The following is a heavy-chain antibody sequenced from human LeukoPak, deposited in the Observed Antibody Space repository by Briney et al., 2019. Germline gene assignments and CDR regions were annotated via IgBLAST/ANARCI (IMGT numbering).Heavy chain of an antibody. D-gene: IGHD3-22*01. V-gene: IGHV1-24*01. J-gene: IGHJ4*02. CDR2: FDPEDGET. CDR3: ATVDSSGSSFALDY. Sequence: ASVKVSCKVSGYTLTELSMHWVRQAPGKGLEWMGGFDPEDGETIYAQKFQGRVTMTEDTSTDTAYMVLSSLRSEDTAVYYCATVDSSGSSFALDYWGQGTLVTVSS. CDR1: GYTLTELS.